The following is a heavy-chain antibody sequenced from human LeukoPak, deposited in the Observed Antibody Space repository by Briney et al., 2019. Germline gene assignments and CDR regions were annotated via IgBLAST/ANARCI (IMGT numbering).Heavy chain of an antibody. CDR1: GFTFSSYA. D-gene: IGHD1-7*01. Sequence: GGSLRLSCAASGFTFSSYAMSWVRQAPGKGMEWVSAISGSGGSTYYADSVKGRFTISRDNSKNTLYLQMNSLIAEDTAVYYCAKLIITGTSSLDYWGQGTLVTVSS. CDR2: ISGSGGST. CDR3: AKLIITGTSSLDY. J-gene: IGHJ4*02. V-gene: IGHV3-23*01.